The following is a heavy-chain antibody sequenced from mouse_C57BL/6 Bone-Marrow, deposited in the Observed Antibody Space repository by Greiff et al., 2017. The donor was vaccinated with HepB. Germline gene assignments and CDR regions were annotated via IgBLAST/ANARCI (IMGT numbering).Heavy chain of an antibody. CDR3: ARSYDYERFAY. J-gene: IGHJ3*01. D-gene: IGHD2-4*01. Sequence: QVQLKESGPGILQSSQTLSLTCSFSGFSLSTSGMGVSWIRQPSGKGLEWLAHIYWDDDKRYNPSLKSRLSISKDTSRNQVFLKITSVDTADTATYYCARSYDYERFAYWGQGTLVTVSA. CDR2: IYWDDDK. V-gene: IGHV8-12*01. CDR1: GFSLSTSGMG.